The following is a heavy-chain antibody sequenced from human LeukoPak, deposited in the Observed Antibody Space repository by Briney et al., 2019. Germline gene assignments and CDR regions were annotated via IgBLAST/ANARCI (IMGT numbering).Heavy chain of an antibody. CDR3: ARVGYDSSGYYPIFDY. Sequence: PSETLSLTCTVSGGSISSGGYYWSWIRQHPGKGLEWIGYIYYSGSTYYNPSLKSRVTISVDTSKNQFSLKLSSVTAADTAVYYCARVGYDSSGYYPIFDYWGQGTLVTVSS. CDR1: GGSISSGGYY. V-gene: IGHV4-31*03. CDR2: IYYSGST. D-gene: IGHD3-22*01. J-gene: IGHJ4*02.